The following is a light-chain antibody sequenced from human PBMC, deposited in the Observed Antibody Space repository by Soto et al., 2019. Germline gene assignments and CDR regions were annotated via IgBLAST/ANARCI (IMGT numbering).Light chain of an antibody. CDR2: DAT. CDR1: QSISSW. J-gene: IGKJ5*01. Sequence: DIQMTQSPSTLSAPVVHRVTITCRASQSISSWLAWYQQKPGKAPKLLIYDATSFESGAPSRFSGSGSGTEFTLTISSLQPDDFATYYCQQYNSYSTVGQGTRLEI. CDR3: QQYNSYST. V-gene: IGKV1-5*01.